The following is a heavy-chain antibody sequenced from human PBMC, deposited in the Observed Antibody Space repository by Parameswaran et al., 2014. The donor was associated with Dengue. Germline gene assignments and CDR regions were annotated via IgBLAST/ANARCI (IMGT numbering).Heavy chain of an antibody. CDR3: ARDRQHVDIVAYGYGEDDNVDIYGMDV. CDR2: IIPIFGTA. J-gene: IGHJ6*02. V-gene: IGHV1-69*01. Sequence: WVRQAPGQGLEWMGGIIPIFGTANYAQKFQGRVTITADESTSTAYMELSSLRSEDTAVYYCARDRQHVDIVAYGYGEDDNVDIYGMDVWGQGTTVTVSS. D-gene: IGHD5-12*01.